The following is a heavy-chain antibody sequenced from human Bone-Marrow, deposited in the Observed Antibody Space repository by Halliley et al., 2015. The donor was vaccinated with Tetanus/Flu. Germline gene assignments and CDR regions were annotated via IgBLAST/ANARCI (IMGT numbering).Heavy chain of an antibody. D-gene: IGHD2-15*01. V-gene: IGHV3-64D*06. J-gene: IGHJ6*02. Sequence: YYADSVKGRLTISRDNSKNTLFLQMSSLRAEDTAVYYCVKPKYCSDGSCYKNYYSFGLDVWGQGTTVTVSS. CDR3: VKPKYCSDGSCYKNYYSFGLDV.